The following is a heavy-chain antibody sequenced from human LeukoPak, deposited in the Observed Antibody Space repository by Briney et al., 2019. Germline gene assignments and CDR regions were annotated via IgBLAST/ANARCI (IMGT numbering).Heavy chain of an antibody. CDR2: ILTSGTT. CDR1: NGSISSYH. J-gene: IGHJ4*02. V-gene: IGHV4-4*09. D-gene: IGHD1-26*01. CDR3: ARLRVSGSYLYYFDY. Sequence: SETLSLTCTVSNGSISSYHWSWVRQPPGKGLEWIGYILTSGTTNYNPSLKSRLTISVDTSKIQFTLKLSSVTAADTVVYYCARLRVSGSYLYYFDYWGQGTLVTVSS.